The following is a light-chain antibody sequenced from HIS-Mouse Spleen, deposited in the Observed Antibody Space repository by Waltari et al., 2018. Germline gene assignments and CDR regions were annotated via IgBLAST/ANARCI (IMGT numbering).Light chain of an antibody. CDR2: AAS. Sequence: DIQLTQSPSFLSASVGDRVTITCRASQGISSYLAWYQQKPGKAPKLLIYAASTLQSGVPSRFSGSGSGTEFTLTISSLQPEDFATYYCQQYYSTSSLTFGGGTKVEIK. CDR3: QQYYSTSSLT. J-gene: IGKJ4*01. V-gene: IGKV1-9*01. CDR1: QGISSY.